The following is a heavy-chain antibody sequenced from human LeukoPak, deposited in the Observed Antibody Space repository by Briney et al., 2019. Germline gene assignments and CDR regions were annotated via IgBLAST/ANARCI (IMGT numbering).Heavy chain of an antibody. J-gene: IGHJ5*02. D-gene: IGHD3-10*01. V-gene: IGHV1-18*01. CDR3: ARSMVRGVMGTYNWFDP. CDR2: ISTYNGHT. CDR1: GYTFTSYG. Sequence: ASVKVSSKASGYTFTSYGISWVRQAPGQGLEWMGWISTYNGHTNYAQKLQGRVTMTTDTSTSTAYMELRSLRSDDTAVYYCARSMVRGVMGTYNWFDPWGQGTLVTVSS.